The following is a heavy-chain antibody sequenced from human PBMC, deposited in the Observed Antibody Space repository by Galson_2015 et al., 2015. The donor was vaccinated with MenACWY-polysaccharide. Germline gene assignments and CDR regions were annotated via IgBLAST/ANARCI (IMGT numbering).Heavy chain of an antibody. CDR2: ISYDGSNK. CDR3: AKDRPLRGLTVFYYGMVV. V-gene: IGHV3-30*18. Sequence: LRLSCAVSGFTFSDYAIHWVRQAPGKGLEWLAVISYDGSNKYYSDSVRGRFTISRDNSNDMVYLHMNSLRGEDTAVYFCAKDRPLRGLTVFYYGMVVWGRGTAVTVSS. J-gene: IGHJ6*02. D-gene: IGHD3-16*02. CDR1: GFTFSDYA.